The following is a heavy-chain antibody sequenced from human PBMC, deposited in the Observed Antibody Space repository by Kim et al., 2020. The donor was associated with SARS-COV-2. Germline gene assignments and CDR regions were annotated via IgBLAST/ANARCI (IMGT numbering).Heavy chain of an antibody. CDR3: ARDPPPHTSGWNY. D-gene: IGHD6-19*01. Sequence: YYEDPGKGRFTISRDNSKNTLYLEMSSLRAEDTAEYYCARDPPPHTSGWNYWGQGTLVTVSS. J-gene: IGHJ4*02. V-gene: IGHV3-23*01.